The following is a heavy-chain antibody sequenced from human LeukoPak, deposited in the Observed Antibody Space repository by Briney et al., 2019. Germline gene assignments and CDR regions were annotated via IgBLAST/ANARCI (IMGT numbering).Heavy chain of an antibody. D-gene: IGHD1-26*01. Sequence: DPSETLSLTCSVSGDSISGGGYYWSWIRQHPGKALEWFGYIYYSGTTYYNPSLLSRVSISVDTSKNQFSLKLSSVTAADTAVYFCARGGGGYSGSYFFYWGQGALVTVSP. V-gene: IGHV4-31*03. CDR3: ARGGGGYSGSYFFY. CDR2: IYYSGTT. J-gene: IGHJ4*02. CDR1: GDSISGGGYY.